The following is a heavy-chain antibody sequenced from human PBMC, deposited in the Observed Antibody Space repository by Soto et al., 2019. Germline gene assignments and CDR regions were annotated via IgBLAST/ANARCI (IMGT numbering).Heavy chain of an antibody. Sequence: EVQLVESGGGLVKPGGSLRLSCAASGFTFSSYSMNWVRQAPGKGLEWVSSISSSSSYIYYADSVKGRFTISRDNAKNSLYLQMNSLRAEDTAVYYCARDEWVKQGGGVYWGQGTLVTVSS. V-gene: IGHV3-21*01. J-gene: IGHJ4*02. D-gene: IGHD2-15*01. CDR2: ISSSSSYI. CDR1: GFTFSSYS. CDR3: ARDEWVKQGGGVY.